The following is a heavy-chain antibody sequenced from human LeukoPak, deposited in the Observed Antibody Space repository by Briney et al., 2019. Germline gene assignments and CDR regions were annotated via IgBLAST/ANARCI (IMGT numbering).Heavy chain of an antibody. CDR2: ISYDGNNK. V-gene: IGHV3-30*04. D-gene: IGHD3-16*02. CDR1: GFTFSNYA. CDR3: ARDHRQHLSMRYLDY. J-gene: IGHJ4*02. Sequence: GGSLRLSCAASGFTFSNYAMHWVRQAPGKGLEGVAVISYDGNNKYYADSVKGRFSISRDNYKTTLYLQMNTLRPEDTAVYYCARDHRQHLSMRYLDYWGQGTLVTVSS.